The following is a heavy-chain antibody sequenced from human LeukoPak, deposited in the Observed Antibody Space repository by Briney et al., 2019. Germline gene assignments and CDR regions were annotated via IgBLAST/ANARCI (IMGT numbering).Heavy chain of an antibody. CDR2: IKSKRDGETT. V-gene: IGHV3-15*01. J-gene: IGHJ4*02. CDR3: TSLVGSPTY. Sequence: NSGGSLRRSCAGSGFNFQYAWMTWVRQAPGKGLEWVGRIKSKRDGETTDYAALVKSRFSISRDDSKNTVYLQMNSLRTEDTAVYYCTSLVGSPTYWGQGTLVAVSS. D-gene: IGHD4-23*01. CDR1: GFNFQYAW.